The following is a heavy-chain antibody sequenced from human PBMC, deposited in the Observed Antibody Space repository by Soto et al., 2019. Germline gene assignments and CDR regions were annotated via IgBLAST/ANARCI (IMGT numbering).Heavy chain of an antibody. CDR3: ARFIPGTGSDY. CDR2: IYYSGST. CDR1: GGSISSGGYY. Sequence: QVQLQESGPGLVKPSQTLSLTCTVSGGSISSGGYYWSWIRQHPGKGLEWIGYIYYSGSTYYNPSLKRRVTISVDTSKNQFSLKLSSVTAADTAVYSCARFIPGTGSDYWGQGTLVTVSS. J-gene: IGHJ4*02. V-gene: IGHV4-31*03. D-gene: IGHD1-20*01.